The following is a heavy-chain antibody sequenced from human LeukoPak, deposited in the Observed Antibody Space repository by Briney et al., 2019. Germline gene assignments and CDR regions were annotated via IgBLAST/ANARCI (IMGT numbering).Heavy chain of an antibody. CDR2: INPNSGGT. D-gene: IGHD1-26*01. J-gene: IGHJ4*02. CDR1: GYTFTGYY. CDR3: ARSTIVGATTAPYYFDY. Sequence: ASVKVSCKASGYTFTGYYMHWVRQAPGQGLEWMGWINPNSGGTNHAQKFQGRVTMTRDTSISTAYMELSRLRSDDTAVYYCARSTIVGATTAPYYFDYWGQGTLVTVSS. V-gene: IGHV1-2*02.